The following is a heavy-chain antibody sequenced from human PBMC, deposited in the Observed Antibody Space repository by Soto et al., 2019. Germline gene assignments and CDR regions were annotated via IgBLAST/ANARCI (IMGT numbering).Heavy chain of an antibody. CDR3: AAKYDVVELAIEGFYYGLDV. V-gene: IGHV1-69*01. CDR2: FVPLYDTS. Sequence: QVQLVQSGAEVKKSGSSVKVSCKASGGNFSNYAISWVRQAPGQGLEWMGGFVPLYDTSNFAQRFRGRVKKTAEESSRTAKMELRSLKSEDTAVYYCAAKYDVVELAIEGFYYGLDVWGHGTTVTVYS. CDR1: GGNFSNYA. J-gene: IGHJ6*02. D-gene: IGHD1-7*01.